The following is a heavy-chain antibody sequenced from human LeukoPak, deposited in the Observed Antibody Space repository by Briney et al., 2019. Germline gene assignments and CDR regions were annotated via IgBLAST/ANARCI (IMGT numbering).Heavy chain of an antibody. CDR3: GKEEFGELVIGY. Sequence: GASLRLSCAASGFTFSDYAMTWVRQAPGKGLEWVSGISDSGSKTYYADSVQGRFTISRDNSKNSLFLQMNSPRAEDTAVYYCGKEEFGELVIGYWGQGILVTVTS. CDR1: GFTFSDYA. CDR2: ISDSGSKT. D-gene: IGHD3-10*01. J-gene: IGHJ4*02. V-gene: IGHV3-23*01.